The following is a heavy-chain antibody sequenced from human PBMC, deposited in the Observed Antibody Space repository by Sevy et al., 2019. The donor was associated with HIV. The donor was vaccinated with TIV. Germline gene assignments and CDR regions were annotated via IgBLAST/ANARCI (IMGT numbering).Heavy chain of an antibody. J-gene: IGHJ3*01. V-gene: IGHV4-30-4*01. CDR1: GGSITTADYY. CDR3: ARGVGGPGVRITFGGVKYGFDF. CDR2: IHHTGNN. Sequence: SETLSLTCTVSGGSITTADYYWSWIRQTPGKGLEWIGYIHHTGNNYYNPSLKSRISGISVDTSKNQFSLKLSSMTAADTAVYYCARGVGGPGVRITFGGVKYGFDFWGQGRMVTVSS. D-gene: IGHD3-16*01.